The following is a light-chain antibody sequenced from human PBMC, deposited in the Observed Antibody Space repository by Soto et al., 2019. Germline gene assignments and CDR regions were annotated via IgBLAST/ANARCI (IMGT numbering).Light chain of an antibody. Sequence: QSALTQPSSVSGSPGQSITISCTGTSSDVGGYNYVSWYQQHPGEAPKLMIYEVSNQSSGVSNRFSGSKSGNTASLTISGLQAEDEADYYCSSYTSSDTYVFGTGTKVTVL. CDR2: EVS. CDR3: SSYTSSDTYV. V-gene: IGLV2-14*01. J-gene: IGLJ1*01. CDR1: SSDVGGYNY.